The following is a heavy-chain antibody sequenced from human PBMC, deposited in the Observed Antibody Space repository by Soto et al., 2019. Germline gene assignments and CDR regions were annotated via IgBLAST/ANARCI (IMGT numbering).Heavy chain of an antibody. D-gene: IGHD3-10*01. Sequence: LRLSCAASGFTFSSYAMHWVRQAPGKGLEWVAVISYDGSNKYYADSVKGRFTISRDNSKNTLYLQMNSLRAEGTAVYYCARGPLLLWFGELPDNYYYGMDVWGQGTTVTVSS. V-gene: IGHV3-30-3*01. CDR3: ARGPLLLWFGELPDNYYYGMDV. CDR2: ISYDGSNK. CDR1: GFTFSSYA. J-gene: IGHJ6*02.